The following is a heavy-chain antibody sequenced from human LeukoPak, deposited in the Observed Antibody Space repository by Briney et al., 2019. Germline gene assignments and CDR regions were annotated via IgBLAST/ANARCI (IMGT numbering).Heavy chain of an antibody. D-gene: IGHD2-2*03. V-gene: IGHV4-39*01. CDR1: GGSISSSSYY. J-gene: IGHJ5*02. CDR3: ARGGWGFGYCSSTSCGQGNWFDP. Sequence: PSETLSLTCTVSGGSISSSSYYWGWIRQPPGKGLEWIGSIYYSGSTYYNPSLKSRVTISVDTSKNQFSLKLSSVTAADTAVYYCARGGWGFGYCSSTSCGQGNWFDPWGQGTLVTVSS. CDR2: IYYSGST.